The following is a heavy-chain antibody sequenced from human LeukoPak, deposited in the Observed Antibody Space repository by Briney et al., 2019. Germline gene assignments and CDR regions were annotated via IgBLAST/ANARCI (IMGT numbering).Heavy chain of an antibody. CDR2: IYYSGTT. Sequence: TSETLSLTCTVSGGSISSSHYYWGWIRQPPGKGLEWIGTIYYSGTTYYNPSLESRVTMSADTSKNQFSLTLRSVTAADTAVYYCARQISDYYYYYIDVWGKRATVTVSS. V-gene: IGHV4-39*01. J-gene: IGHJ6*03. CDR3: ARQISDYYYYYIDV. D-gene: IGHD3-3*01. CDR1: GGSISSSHYY.